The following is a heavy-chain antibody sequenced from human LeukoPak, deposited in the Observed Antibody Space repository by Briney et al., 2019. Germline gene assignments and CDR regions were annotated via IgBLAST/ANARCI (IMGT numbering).Heavy chain of an antibody. CDR3: ARDYYDSSGFDY. D-gene: IGHD3-22*01. CDR2: IYHSGST. CDR1: GGSISSGYY. Sequence: SETLSLTCTVSGGSISSGYYWGWIRQPPGKGLEWIGSIYHSGSTYYNPSLKSRVTISVDTSKNQFSLKLSSVTAADTAVYYCARDYYDSSGFDYWGQGTLVTVSS. V-gene: IGHV4-38-2*02. J-gene: IGHJ4*02.